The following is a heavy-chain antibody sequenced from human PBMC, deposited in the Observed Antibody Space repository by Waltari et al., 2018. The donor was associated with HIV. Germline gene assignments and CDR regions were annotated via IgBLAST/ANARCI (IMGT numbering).Heavy chain of an antibody. Sequence: QVQLVQSGAEVKKPGSSMTVSCKTSEGTFSNYAVYWVRQAPGQGLELMGQIIPIFGTTNYAQKLQGRVTITAGESTGTVYLELRSLRSEDTAMYYCARSSPGDDFWSGKLVSWGQGTQVTVSS. CDR1: EGTFSNYA. D-gene: IGHD3-3*01. CDR2: IIPIFGTT. J-gene: IGHJ5*02. V-gene: IGHV1-69*01. CDR3: ARSSPGDDFWSGKLVS.